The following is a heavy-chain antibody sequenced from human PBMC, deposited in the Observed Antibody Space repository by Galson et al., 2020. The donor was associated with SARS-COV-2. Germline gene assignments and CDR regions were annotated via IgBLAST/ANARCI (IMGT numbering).Heavy chain of an antibody. J-gene: IGHJ4*02. V-gene: IGHV4-4*07. CDR3: AGDNGGYFDY. CDR2: IHSTGSS. CDR1: IGSISGYF. Sequence: SETLSLTCTVSIGSISGYFWSWIRQPAGREPEWIGRIHSTGSSNYNPSLKSRVSMSIDTSKKQFSLKLNSVTAADTAVYYCAGDNGGYFDYWGQGTLVTVSS. D-gene: IGHD3-16*01.